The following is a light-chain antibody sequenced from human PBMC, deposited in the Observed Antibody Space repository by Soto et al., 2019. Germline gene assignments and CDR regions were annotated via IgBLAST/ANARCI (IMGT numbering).Light chain of an antibody. J-gene: IGKJ2*01. Sequence: EIVLTQSPGTLSLSPGERATLSCRASQSVSSSYLAWFQQKPGQAPRLLIYGVSTRATGIPDRFSGSGSGTDFILTISRLEPEDFAVYYCQQYGSSPRTFGRGTKLYI. CDR1: QSVSSSY. CDR3: QQYGSSPRT. V-gene: IGKV3-20*01. CDR2: GVS.